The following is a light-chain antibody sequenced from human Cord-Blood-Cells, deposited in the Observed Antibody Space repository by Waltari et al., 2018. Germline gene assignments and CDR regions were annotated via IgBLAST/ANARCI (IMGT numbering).Light chain of an antibody. CDR3: QQYDTLPLT. CDR2: DAS. J-gene: IGKJ3*01. CDR1: QEISNY. V-gene: IGKV1-33*01. Sequence: DIQMNQSPSSLSASVGDRVTITCQASQEISNYLNWYQQKTGKAPKLLIYDASNLETGVPSRFSGSGSGTDFTFTISSLPPEDIATYYCQQYDTLPLTFGPGTKVAIK.